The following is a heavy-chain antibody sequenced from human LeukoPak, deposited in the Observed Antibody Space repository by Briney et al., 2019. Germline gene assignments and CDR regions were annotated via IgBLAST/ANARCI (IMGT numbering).Heavy chain of an antibody. D-gene: IGHD3-10*01. J-gene: IGHJ6*03. CDR3: AREAYASGSFRTGYYYMDV. CDR1: GYNFTGYY. CDR2: INPNSGDT. Sequence: ASVKVSCKASGYNFTGYYMNWVRQAPGQGLEWMGWINPNSGDTHYAQKFQGRVTMTRDTSISTAYMELSRLRSDDTAVYYCAREAYASGSFRTGYYYMDVWGKGTTVTISS. V-gene: IGHV1-2*02.